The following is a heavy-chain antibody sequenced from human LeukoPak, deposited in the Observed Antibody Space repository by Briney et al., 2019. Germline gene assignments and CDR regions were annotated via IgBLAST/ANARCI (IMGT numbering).Heavy chain of an antibody. Sequence: GESLKISCKGSGYSFTSYWIGWVRQMPGKGLEWMGIIYPGDSDTRYSPSFQGQVTISADKSISTAYLQWSSLKASDTAMYYCARSYDPYYYYMDVWGKGTTVTVSS. CDR2: IYPGDSDT. CDR3: ARSYDPYYYYMDV. V-gene: IGHV5-51*01. J-gene: IGHJ6*03. D-gene: IGHD3-3*01. CDR1: GYSFTSYW.